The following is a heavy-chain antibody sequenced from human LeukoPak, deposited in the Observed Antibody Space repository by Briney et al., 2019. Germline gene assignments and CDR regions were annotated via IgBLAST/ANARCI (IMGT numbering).Heavy chain of an antibody. Sequence: SQTLSLTCVISGDNVSSNIAAWNWIRQSPSRGLEWLGRTYYRSRWYYDYALSVRSRITINPDTSKNQFSLQLNSVTPEDTAVYYCARDVSWRIDYWGQGTLVTVSS. J-gene: IGHJ4*02. D-gene: IGHD6-13*01. V-gene: IGHV6-1*01. CDR1: GDNVSSNIAA. CDR3: ARDVSWRIDY. CDR2: TYYRSRWYY.